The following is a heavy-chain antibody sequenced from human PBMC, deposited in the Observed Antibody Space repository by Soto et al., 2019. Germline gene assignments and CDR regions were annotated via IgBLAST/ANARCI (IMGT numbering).Heavy chain of an antibody. Sequence: PGDSLNISCKGSGYRFSRYWISWERQMPGKGLEWMGIIYPGDSDTRYSPSFQGQVTISADKSISTAYLQWSSLKASDTAIYYCARTAAAGKYYYGVDVWGQGTTVTVSS. J-gene: IGHJ6*02. V-gene: IGHV5-51*01. CDR3: ARTAAAGKYYYGVDV. D-gene: IGHD6-13*01. CDR1: GYRFSRYW. CDR2: IYPGDSDT.